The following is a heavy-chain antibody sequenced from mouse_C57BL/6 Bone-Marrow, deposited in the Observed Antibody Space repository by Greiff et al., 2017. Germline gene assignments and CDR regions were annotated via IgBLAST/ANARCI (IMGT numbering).Heavy chain of an antibody. J-gene: IGHJ4*01. CDR1: GYTFTSYW. D-gene: IGHD1-3*01. CDR2: IYPGSGST. Sequence: QVHVKQPGAELVKPGASVKMSCKASGYTFTSYWITWVKQRPGQGLEWIGDIYPGSGSTNYNEKFKSKATLTVDTSSSTAYMQLSSLTSEDSAVYYCASAKSSDVGGAMDYWGQGTSVTVSS. V-gene: IGHV1-55*01. CDR3: ASAKSSDVGGAMDY.